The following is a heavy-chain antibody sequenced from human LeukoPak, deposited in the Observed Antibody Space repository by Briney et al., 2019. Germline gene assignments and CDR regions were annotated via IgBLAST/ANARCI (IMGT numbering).Heavy chain of an antibody. Sequence: SETLSLTCTVSGGSYYWSWIRQPRGKGLEWIGFVYYSGNTNYNPSLKSRVTISLDTSKNQFSLKLRSVTAADTAVYYCARTHSGSYYYWFDPWRQGTLVTVSS. D-gene: IGHD1-26*01. J-gene: IGHJ5*02. V-gene: IGHV4-59*08. CDR2: VYYSGNT. CDR3: ARTHSGSYYYWFDP. CDR1: GGSYY.